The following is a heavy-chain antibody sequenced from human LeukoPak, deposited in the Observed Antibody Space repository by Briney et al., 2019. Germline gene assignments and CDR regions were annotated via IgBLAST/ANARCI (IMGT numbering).Heavy chain of an antibody. CDR3: ARGRVVDSGSYLY. CDR1: GGSISSGGYY. Sequence: SQTLSLTCTVSGGSISSGGYYWSWIRQHPGEGLEWIGYIYYSGSTYYHPSLQSRVTISVDTSKNQFSLKLSSVTAADTAVYYCARGRVVDSGSYLYWGQGTLVTVSS. D-gene: IGHD3-10*01. CDR2: IYYSGST. J-gene: IGHJ4*02. V-gene: IGHV4-31*03.